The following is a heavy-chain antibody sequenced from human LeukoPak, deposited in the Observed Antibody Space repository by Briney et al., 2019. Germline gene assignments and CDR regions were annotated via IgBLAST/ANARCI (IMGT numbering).Heavy chain of an antibody. CDR3: AKVGTAAAVRGAFDY. CDR1: GFTFSSYG. Sequence: GGSLRLSCAAPGFTFSSYGMHWGRQAPGKGLEWVAVIWYDGSNKYYADSVKGRFTISRDNSKNTLYMKMNSLRAEDTAVYYCAKVGTAAAVRGAFDYWGQGTLVTVSS. CDR2: IWYDGSNK. D-gene: IGHD3-10*01. J-gene: IGHJ4*02. V-gene: IGHV3-33*06.